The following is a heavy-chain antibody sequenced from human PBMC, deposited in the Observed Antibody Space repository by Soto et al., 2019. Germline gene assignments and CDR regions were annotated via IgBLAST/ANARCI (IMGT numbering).Heavy chain of an antibody. CDR1: GGSITGAFY. V-gene: IGHV4-31*01. D-gene: IGHD2-15*01. J-gene: IGHJ6*02. Sequence: QVQLQESGPGLVKSSETLSLTCEVSGGSITGAFYWNWIRQPSGKGLAWIGSIHYRGRTYYNPSLKRLITIALERSNNQFSLKLSSVTAADTAVYYCARVRDSFGLDVWGQGTTVTVSS. CDR2: IHYRGRT. CDR3: ARVRDSFGLDV.